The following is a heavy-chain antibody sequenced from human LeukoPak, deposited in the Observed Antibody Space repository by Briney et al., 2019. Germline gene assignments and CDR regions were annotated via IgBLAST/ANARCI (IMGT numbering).Heavy chain of an antibody. CDR3: ARGFSTYYFDY. CDR2: IWYDGSNK. V-gene: IGHV3-33*01. CDR1: GFTFSSYG. Sequence: GGSLRLSCAASGFTFSSYGMHWVRQAPGKGLEWVADIWYDGSNKYYADSVKGRFTISRDNSKNTLYLQMNSLRAEDTAVYCCARGFSTYYFDYWGQGTLVTVSS. J-gene: IGHJ4*02.